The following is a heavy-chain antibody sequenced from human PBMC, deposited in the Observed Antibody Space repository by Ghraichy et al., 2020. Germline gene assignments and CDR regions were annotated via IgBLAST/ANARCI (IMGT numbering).Heavy chain of an antibody. Sequence: SQTLSLTCTVSGGSISSGGYYSSWIRQHPGKGLEWIGYIYYSGSTYYNPSLKSRVTISVDTSKNQFSLKLSSVTAADTAVYYCARVVPAAILDEYYFDYWGQGTLVTVSS. CDR2: IYYSGST. V-gene: IGHV4-31*03. CDR3: ARVVPAAILDEYYFDY. J-gene: IGHJ4*02. D-gene: IGHD2-2*02. CDR1: GGSISSGGYY.